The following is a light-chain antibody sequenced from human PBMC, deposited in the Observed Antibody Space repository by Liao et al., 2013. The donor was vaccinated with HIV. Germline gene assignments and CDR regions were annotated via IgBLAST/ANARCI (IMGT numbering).Light chain of an antibody. CDR1: KIGGKS. CDR2: YDT. CDR3: QAWDSSTAL. V-gene: IGLV3-21*01. J-gene: IGLJ2*01. Sequence: SYVLSQPPSVSVAPGRTARITCGGNKIGGKSVNWYQQKPGQAPVLVIYYDTDWPSGIPERFSGSNSGNTATLIISGTQAMDEADYYCQAWDSSTALFGGGTKLTVL.